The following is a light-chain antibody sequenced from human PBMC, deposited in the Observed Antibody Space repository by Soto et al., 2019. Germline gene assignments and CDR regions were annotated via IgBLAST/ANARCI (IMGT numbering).Light chain of an antibody. CDR3: HQYHNYPCT. CDR1: QSISRW. J-gene: IGKJ1*01. CDR2: DAS. V-gene: IGKV1-5*01. Sequence: DIQMTQSPSTLSASVGDRITITCRASQSISRWLAWYQQKPGNAPKLLIYDASCFQSGVPPRFSGSGSATELNLSISILQPDDLATYSFHQYHNYPCTFGQGTKAEL.